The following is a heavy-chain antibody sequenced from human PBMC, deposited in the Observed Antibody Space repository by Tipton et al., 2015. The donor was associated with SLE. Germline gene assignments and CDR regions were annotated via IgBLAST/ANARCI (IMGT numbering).Heavy chain of an antibody. CDR2: INHSGST. D-gene: IGHD6-13*01. J-gene: IGHJ4*02. CDR1: GGSFSGYY. CDR3: ARGGVAAAGITHY. V-gene: IGHV4-34*01. Sequence: TLSLTCAVYGGSFSGYYWSWIRQPPGKGLEWIGEINHSGSTNYNPSLKSRVTISVDTSKNRFSLKLSSVTAADTAVYYCARGGVAAAGITHYWGQGTLVTVSS.